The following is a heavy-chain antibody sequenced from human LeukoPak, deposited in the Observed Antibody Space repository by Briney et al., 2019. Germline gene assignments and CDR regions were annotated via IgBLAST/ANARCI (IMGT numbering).Heavy chain of an antibody. D-gene: IGHD2-15*01. V-gene: IGHV1-18*01. CDR2: IRAYNGNT. CDR3: ARTIVVVVAATYSWFDP. J-gene: IGHJ5*02. CDR1: GYTFTSYG. Sequence: GASVKVSCKASGYTFTSYGISWVRQAPGQGLEWMGWIRAYNGNTNYAQKLEGRVTMTTDTSTSTAYMELRSLRSDDTAVYYCARTIVVVVAATYSWFDPWGQGTLVTVSS.